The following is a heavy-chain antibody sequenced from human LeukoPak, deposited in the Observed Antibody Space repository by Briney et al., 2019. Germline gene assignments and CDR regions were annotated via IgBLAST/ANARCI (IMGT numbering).Heavy chain of an antibody. CDR1: GYSISSGYY. Sequence: PSETLSLTCTVSGYSISSGYYWGWIRQPPGKGLEWIGSIYHSGSTYYNPSLKSRVTISVDTSKNQFSLKLSSVTAADTAIYYCAKMKGHPLPKYYMDVWGQGATVTVSS. J-gene: IGHJ6*01. V-gene: IGHV4-38-2*02. CDR3: AKMKGHPLPKYYMDV. CDR2: IYHSGST. D-gene: IGHD1-26*01.